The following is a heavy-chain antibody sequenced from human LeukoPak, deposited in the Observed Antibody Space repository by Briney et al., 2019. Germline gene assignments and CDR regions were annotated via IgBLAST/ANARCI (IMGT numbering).Heavy chain of an antibody. Sequence: GGSLRLSCAASGFTFSSYAMSWVRQAPGKGLEWVSAISGSGGSTYYADSVKGRFTISRDNSKNTLYLQMNSLRAEDTAVYYCAKGSSPYYYGSGSQLDYWGQGTLVTVSS. V-gene: IGHV3-23*01. CDR2: ISGSGGST. J-gene: IGHJ4*02. CDR1: GFTFSSYA. D-gene: IGHD3-10*01. CDR3: AKGSSPYYYGSGSQLDY.